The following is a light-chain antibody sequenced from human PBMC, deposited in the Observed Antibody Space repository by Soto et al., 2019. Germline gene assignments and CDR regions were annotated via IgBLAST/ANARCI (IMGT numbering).Light chain of an antibody. CDR3: QQRSNWPLS. CDR1: QGIGDT. Sequence: EMVMTQSPATLSVSPGERAALSCRASQGIGDTLAWYQHKPGQTPRLLIYDTSTRATGVPTRFSGSRSGAEFTLTISSLEPEDFGVYYCQQRSNWPLSFGGGTKVDIK. J-gene: IGKJ4*01. V-gene: IGKV3D-11*01. CDR2: DTS.